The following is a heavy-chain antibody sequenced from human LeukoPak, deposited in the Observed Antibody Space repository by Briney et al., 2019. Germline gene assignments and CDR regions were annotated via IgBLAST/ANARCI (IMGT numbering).Heavy chain of an antibody. CDR1: GSTVSINY. CDR2: IYSGGST. D-gene: IGHD2-21*01. Sequence: PGGSLRLSCAASGSTVSINYMSWVRQAPGKGLEWVSIIYSGGSTYYADSVKGRFTISRDNSKNTVYLQMNGLRAEDTAVYYCATDLAFPYWGQGTLVTVSS. J-gene: IGHJ4*02. CDR3: ATDLAFPY. V-gene: IGHV3-66*01.